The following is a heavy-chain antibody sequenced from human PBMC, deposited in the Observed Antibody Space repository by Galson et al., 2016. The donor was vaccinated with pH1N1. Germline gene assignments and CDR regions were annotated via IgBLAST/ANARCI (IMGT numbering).Heavy chain of an antibody. D-gene: IGHD3-16*01. J-gene: IGHJ6*02. CDR1: GFSFHDYP. CDR3: AKEFQRGSYGMDV. CDR2: VNWDGTST. V-gene: IGHV3-43*01. Sequence: SLRLSCAASGFSFHDYPMHWVRQSPGKGLEWVSLVNWDGTSTYYADYVRGRFTVSRDNIKNSLYLQMNSPRTEDTALYYCAKEFQRGSYGMDVWGRGTTVTVSS.